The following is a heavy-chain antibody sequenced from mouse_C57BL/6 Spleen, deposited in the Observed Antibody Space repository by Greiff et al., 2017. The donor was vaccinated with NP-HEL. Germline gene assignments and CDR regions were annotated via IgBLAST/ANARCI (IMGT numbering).Heavy chain of an antibody. D-gene: IGHD2-3*01. CDR3: ARSLDGYYFYYFDY. Sequence: VMLVESGPGLVQPSQSLSITCTVSGFSLTSYGVHWVRQSPGKGLEWLGLIWSSGSTDYNAAFISRLSISKDNSKIQVFFKVNSLQADDTAIYYCARSLDGYYFYYFDYWGQGTTLTVSS. V-gene: IGHV2-2*01. CDR1: GFSLTSYG. CDR2: IWSSGST. J-gene: IGHJ2*01.